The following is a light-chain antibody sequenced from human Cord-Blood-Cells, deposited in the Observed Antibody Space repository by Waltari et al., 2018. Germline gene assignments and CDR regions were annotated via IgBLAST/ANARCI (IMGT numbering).Light chain of an antibody. CDR1: SSDVGSYNL. CDR2: EGS. Sequence: QSALTQPASVSGSPGQSIPISCTGTSSDVGSYNLVSWYQQHPGKAPKLMIYEGSKRPSGVSNRFSGSKSVNTASLTISGLQAEDEADYYCCSYAGSSTWVFGGGTKLTVL. J-gene: IGLJ3*02. CDR3: CSYAGSSTWV. V-gene: IGLV2-23*01.